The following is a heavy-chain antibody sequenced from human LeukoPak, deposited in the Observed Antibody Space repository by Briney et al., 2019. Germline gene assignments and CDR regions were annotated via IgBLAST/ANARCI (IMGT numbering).Heavy chain of an antibody. V-gene: IGHV3-23*01. CDR3: AKDAHCSSTSCPTYYYYYGMDV. D-gene: IGHD2-2*01. Sequence: GGSLRLSCAASGFTFSSYAMSWVRQAPGKGLEWVSAISGSGGSTYYADSVKGRFTISRDNPKNTLYLQMNSLRAEDTAVYYCAKDAHCSSTSCPTYYYYYGMDVWGQGTTVTVSS. CDR2: ISGSGGST. J-gene: IGHJ6*02. CDR1: GFTFSSYA.